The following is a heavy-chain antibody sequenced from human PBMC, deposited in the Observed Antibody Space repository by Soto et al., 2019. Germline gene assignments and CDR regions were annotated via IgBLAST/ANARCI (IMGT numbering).Heavy chain of an antibody. CDR2: IIPIFGTA. J-gene: IGHJ4*02. CDR1: GGTFSSYA. CDR3: AREEGSGASGPEYYFDY. V-gene: IGHV1-69*13. Sequence: WASVKVSCKASGGTFSSYAISWVRQAPGQGLEWMGGIIPIFGTANYAQKFQGRVTITADESTSTAYMELSSLRSEDTAVYYCAREEGSGASGPEYYFDYWGQGTLVTVSS. D-gene: IGHD3-10*01.